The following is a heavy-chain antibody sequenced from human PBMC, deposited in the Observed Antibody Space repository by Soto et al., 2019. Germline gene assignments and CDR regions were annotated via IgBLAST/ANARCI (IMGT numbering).Heavy chain of an antibody. CDR2: ISGSGDTT. D-gene: IGHD2-21*02. Sequence: LVDSGGGLVQPGGSLRLSCAASGFTFSSYAMSWVRQAPGKGLEWVSTISGSGDTTYYTDSVKGRFTISRDNSKNTLYLEMNNLRAEDTALYYCAKENIVVVTSGDFDYWGQGTPVTVSS. J-gene: IGHJ4*02. CDR3: AKENIVVVTSGDFDY. V-gene: IGHV3-23*04. CDR1: GFTFSSYA.